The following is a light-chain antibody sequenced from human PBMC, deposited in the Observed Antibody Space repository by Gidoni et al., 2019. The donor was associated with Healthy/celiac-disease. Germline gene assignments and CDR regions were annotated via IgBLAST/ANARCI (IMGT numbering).Light chain of an antibody. V-gene: IGKV3-15*01. CDR3: QQYNNWPPWWT. CDR1: QSVSSN. Sequence: EIVMTQSPATLSVSPGERATLSCRASQSVSSNLAWYQQKPGQAPRLLIYGASTRATGIPARFSGSGSGTEFTLTISSLQSEDFAVYYCQQYNNWPPWWTFXQXTKVEIK. J-gene: IGKJ1*01. CDR2: GAS.